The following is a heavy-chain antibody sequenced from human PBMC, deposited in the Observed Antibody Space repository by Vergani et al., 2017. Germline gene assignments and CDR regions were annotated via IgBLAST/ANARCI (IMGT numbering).Heavy chain of an antibody. D-gene: IGHD3/OR15-3a*01. CDR1: GGSISSYY. CDR2: IYYSGST. V-gene: IGHV4-59*01. CDR3: ARARIWTGYYREWYMDV. Sequence: QVQLQESGPGLVKPSETLSLTCTVSGGSISSYYWSWIRQPPGKGLEWIGYIYYSGSTNYNPSLKSRVTISVDTSKNQFSLELSSVTAADTAVYYCARARIWTGYYREWYMDVWGKGTTVTVSS. J-gene: IGHJ6*03.